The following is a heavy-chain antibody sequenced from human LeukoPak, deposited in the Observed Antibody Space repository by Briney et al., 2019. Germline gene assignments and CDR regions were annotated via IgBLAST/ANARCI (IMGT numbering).Heavy chain of an antibody. CDR1: GGFISSYY. CDR3: ARAAYRGNSGPIGY. V-gene: IGHV4-59*01. CDR2: IYYSGST. D-gene: IGHD4-23*01. J-gene: IGHJ4*02. Sequence: PSETLSLTCTVSGGFISSYYWSWIRQPPGKGLEWIGYIYYSGSTNYNPSLKSRVTISVDTSKNQFSLKLSSVTAADTAVYYCARAAYRGNSGPIGYWGQGTLVTVSS.